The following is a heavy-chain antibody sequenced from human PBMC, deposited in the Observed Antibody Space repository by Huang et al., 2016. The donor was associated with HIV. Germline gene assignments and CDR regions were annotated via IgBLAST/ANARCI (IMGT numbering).Heavy chain of an antibody. CDR3: ARQWVLLDYLMGMDV. D-gene: IGHD3-3*01. V-gene: IGHV4-34*01. Sequence: QVHLQQWGAGLLKPSETLTLTCAVSGASFTGNYWTWIRQTPGKGLEWIGEINDSGATMYNPSRESRVTISIDRSKKEFSLRLSSMTAADTAVYYCARQWVLLDYLMGMDVWGQGTTVIVSS. CDR1: GASFTGNY. J-gene: IGHJ6*02. CDR2: INDSGAT.